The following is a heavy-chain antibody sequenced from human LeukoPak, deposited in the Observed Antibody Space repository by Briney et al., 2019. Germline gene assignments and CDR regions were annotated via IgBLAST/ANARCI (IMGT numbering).Heavy chain of an antibody. Sequence: PGGSLRLSCAASGFTFSSYGMHWVRQAPGKGLEWVAVIWYDGSNKYYADSVKGRFTISRDNTKNSLYLQMNSLRAEDTAVYYCASEDGHNPNLGFDYWGQGTLVTVSS. D-gene: IGHD5-24*01. CDR1: GFTFSSYG. CDR3: ASEDGHNPNLGFDY. J-gene: IGHJ4*02. CDR2: IWYDGSNK. V-gene: IGHV3-30*02.